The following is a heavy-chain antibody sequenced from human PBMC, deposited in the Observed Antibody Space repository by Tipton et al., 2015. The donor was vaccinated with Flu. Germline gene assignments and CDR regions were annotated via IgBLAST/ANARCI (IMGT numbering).Heavy chain of an antibody. CDR1: GYTLTELS. CDR3: ATDYYDSSGYSPQGYMDV. D-gene: IGHD3-22*01. J-gene: IGHJ6*03. Sequence: QLVQSGAEVKKPGASVKVSCKVSGYTLTELSMHWVRQAPGKGLEWMGGFDPEDGETIYAQKFQGRVTMTEDTSTDTAYMELSSLRSEDTAVYYCATDYYDSSGYSPQGYMDVWGKGTTVTVSS. CDR2: FDPEDGET. V-gene: IGHV1-24*01.